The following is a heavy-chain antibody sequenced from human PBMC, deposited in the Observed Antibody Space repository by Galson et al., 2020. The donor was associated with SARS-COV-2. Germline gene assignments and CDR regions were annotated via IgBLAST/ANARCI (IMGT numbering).Heavy chain of an antibody. CDR2: IYYSGST. J-gene: IGHJ4*02. CDR1: GGSISSSSYY. V-gene: IGHV4-39*07. D-gene: IGHD1-26*01. Sequence: SETLSLTCTVSGGSISSSSYYWGWIRQPPGKGLEWIGSIYYSGSTYYNPSLKSRVTISVDTSKNQFSLKLSSVTAADTAVYYCAAEDLGGSYFLTQEEPKFDYWGQGTLVTVSS. CDR3: AAEDLGGSYFLTQEEPKFDY.